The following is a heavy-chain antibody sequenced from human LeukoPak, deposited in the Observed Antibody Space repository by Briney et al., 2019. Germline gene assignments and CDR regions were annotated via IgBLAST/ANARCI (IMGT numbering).Heavy chain of an antibody. CDR3: AKAPNRGSYSGDWYFDL. CDR2: ISWNSGSI. D-gene: IGHD1-26*01. CDR1: GFTFDDYA. Sequence: GGSLRLSCAASGFTFDDYAMHWVRQAPGKGPEWVSGISWNSGSIGYADSVKGRFTISRDNAKNSLYLQMNSLRAEDMALYYCAKAPNRGSYSGDWYFDLWGRGTLVTVSS. J-gene: IGHJ2*01. V-gene: IGHV3-9*03.